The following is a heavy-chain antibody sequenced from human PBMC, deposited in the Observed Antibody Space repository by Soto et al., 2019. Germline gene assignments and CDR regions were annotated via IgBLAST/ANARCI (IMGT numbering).Heavy chain of an antibody. CDR2: IVASGGTT. CDR3: AKAPVPDFTAYGSCVFEL. D-gene: IGHD4-17*01. V-gene: IGHV3-23*01. Sequence: GGSLRLSCAASGFTFSNYAMSWVRQAPGKGLEWVSSIVASGGTTYYADSVQGRFSISRDNSKNTLYLQMHSLGAEDTAIFFCAKAPVPDFTAYGSCVFELWGRGTLVTVSS. J-gene: IGHJ1*01. CDR1: GFTFSNYA.